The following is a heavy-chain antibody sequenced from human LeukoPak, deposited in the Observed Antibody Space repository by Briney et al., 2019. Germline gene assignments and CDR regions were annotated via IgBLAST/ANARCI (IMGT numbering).Heavy chain of an antibody. CDR1: GFTFSSYA. Sequence: GGSLRLSCAASGFTFSSYAMHWVRQAPGKGLEWVAVISYDGSNKYYADSVKGRFTISRDNSKNTLYLQMNSLRAEDTAVYYCAKPRHGSYYILYYFDYWGQGTLVTVSS. D-gene: IGHD1-26*01. J-gene: IGHJ4*02. V-gene: IGHV3-30*01. CDR3: AKPRHGSYYILYYFDY. CDR2: ISYDGSNK.